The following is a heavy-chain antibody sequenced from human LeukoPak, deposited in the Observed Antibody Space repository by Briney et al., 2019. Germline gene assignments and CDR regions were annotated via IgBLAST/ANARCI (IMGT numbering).Heavy chain of an antibody. D-gene: IGHD6-19*01. CDR3: ARQQWLVRPFDY. Sequence: SETLSITCTVSGGSISSYYWSWIRQPAGKGLEWIGRIYTSGSTNYNPSLKSRVTMSVDTSKNQFSLKLSSVTAADTAVYYCARQQWLVRPFDYWGQGTLVTVSS. V-gene: IGHV4-4*07. CDR2: IYTSGST. CDR1: GGSISSYY. J-gene: IGHJ4*02.